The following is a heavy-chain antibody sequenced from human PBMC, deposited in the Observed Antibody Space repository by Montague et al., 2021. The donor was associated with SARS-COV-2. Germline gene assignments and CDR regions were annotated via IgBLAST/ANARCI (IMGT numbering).Heavy chain of an antibody. J-gene: IGHJ6*02. D-gene: IGHD1-1*01. CDR2: TYYRSKWYN. Sequence: CAISGDSVANHRATWDGDRQSLSTGLERLRRTYYRSKWYNDYAVSVRVRVNINPDTSKNQFSLQLNSVTPEDTAIYYCTSGREGNYNVMDVWGQGTTVTVSS. V-gene: IGHV6-1*01. CDR3: TSGREGNYNVMDV. CDR1: GDSVANHRAT.